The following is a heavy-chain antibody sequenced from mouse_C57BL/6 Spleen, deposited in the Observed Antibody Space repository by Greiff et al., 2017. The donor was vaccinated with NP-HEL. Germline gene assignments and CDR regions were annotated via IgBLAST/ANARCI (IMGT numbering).Heavy chain of an antibody. CDR1: GYTFTDYE. CDR3: TRSGTGRGFAY. J-gene: IGHJ3*01. D-gene: IGHD4-1*01. CDR2: IDPETGGT. V-gene: IGHV1-15*01. Sequence: VQLQQSGAELVRPGASVTLSCKASGYTFTDYEMHWVKQTPVHGLEWIGAIDPETGGTAYNQKFKGKAILTADKSSSTAYMELRSLTSEDSAVYYCTRSGTGRGFAYWGQGTLVTVSA.